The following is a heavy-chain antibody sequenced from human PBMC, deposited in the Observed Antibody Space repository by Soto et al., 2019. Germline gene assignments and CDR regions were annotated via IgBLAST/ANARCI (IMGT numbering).Heavy chain of an antibody. CDR1: GGTFSSYA. CDR2: IIPIFGTA. D-gene: IGHD5-12*01. CDR3: ARGVVEMATIIWNWFDP. J-gene: IGHJ5*02. V-gene: IGHV1-69*06. Sequence: GASVKVSCKASGGTFSSYAISWVRQAPGQGLEWMGGIIPIFGTANYAQKFQGRVTITADKSTSTAYMELSSLRSEDTAVYYCARGVVEMATIIWNWFDPWGQGTLVTVSS.